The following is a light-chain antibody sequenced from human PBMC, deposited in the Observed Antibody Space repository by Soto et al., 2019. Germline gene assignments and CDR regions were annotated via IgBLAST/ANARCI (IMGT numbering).Light chain of an antibody. CDR1: QSISSY. CDR3: QQSYSTPPYT. V-gene: IGKV1-39*01. Sequence: DIQMTQSPSSLSASVGARVTITCLSSQSISSYLNWYKQKPGKAPKLLIYAASSLQSGVPSRFSGSGSGTDFTLTISSLQPEDFATYYCQQSYSTPPYTFGQGTKLEIK. J-gene: IGKJ2*01. CDR2: AAS.